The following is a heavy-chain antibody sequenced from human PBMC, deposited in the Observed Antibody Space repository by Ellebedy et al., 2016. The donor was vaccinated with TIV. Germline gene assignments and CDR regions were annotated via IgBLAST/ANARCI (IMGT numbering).Heavy chain of an antibody. D-gene: IGHD4-17*01. Sequence: GESLKISCAASGFTFSIYWMSWVRQAPGKGLEWVANIKQDGSDKNYVDSVKGRFTISRDNAKNSLYLQMNSLRAEDTAVYYCARGGGRTTVTSWGQGTLVTVSS. CDR1: GFTFSIYW. V-gene: IGHV3-7*01. J-gene: IGHJ4*02. CDR3: ARGGGRTTVTS. CDR2: IKQDGSDK.